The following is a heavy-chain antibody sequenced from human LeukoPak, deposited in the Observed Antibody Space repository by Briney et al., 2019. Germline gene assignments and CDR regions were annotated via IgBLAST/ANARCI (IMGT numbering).Heavy chain of an antibody. CDR3: ARGRIAKIVVVHSFHYGMDV. D-gene: IGHD3-22*01. V-gene: IGHV4-34*01. J-gene: IGHJ6*02. CDR1: GGSFTDYF. CDR2: INDYTGNT. Sequence: PSETLSLTCDVFGGSFTDYFWTWIRQSPGKGLEWIGEINDYTGNTNYNPSLNSRGSISLEKSKNQFSLELRSVTAADTAVYYCARGRIAKIVVVHSFHYGMDVWGQGTTVTVSS.